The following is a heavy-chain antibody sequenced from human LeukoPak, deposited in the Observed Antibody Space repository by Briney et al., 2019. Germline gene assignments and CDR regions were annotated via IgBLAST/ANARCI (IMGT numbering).Heavy chain of an antibody. Sequence: PGGTLRLSCAASGFAFSSYGMSWVRQAPGKGLEWVSAISGSGGSTYYADSVKGRFTISRDNSKNTLYLQMNSLRAEDTAVYYCAKDSNYDYVWGSYRHNWGQGTLVTVSS. D-gene: IGHD3-16*02. CDR2: ISGSGGST. CDR1: GFAFSSYG. J-gene: IGHJ4*02. CDR3: AKDSNYDYVWGSYRHN. V-gene: IGHV3-23*01.